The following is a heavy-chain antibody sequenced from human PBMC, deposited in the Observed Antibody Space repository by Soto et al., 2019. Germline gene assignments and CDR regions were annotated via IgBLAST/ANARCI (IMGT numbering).Heavy chain of an antibody. D-gene: IGHD1-26*01. CDR2: IRHSGNTI. J-gene: IGHJ3*02. V-gene: IGHV3-11*01. CDR3: ARAVGSDDAFDI. Sequence: QAQLVESGGGLVKPGGSLRLSCAASGFAFSDYYMSWIRQAPGKGLEWISYIRHSGNTIYYADSVQGRFTISRDNAKNSLYLQMNSLTADDTAVYYCARAVGSDDAFDIWGQGTMVTVSS. CDR1: GFAFSDYY.